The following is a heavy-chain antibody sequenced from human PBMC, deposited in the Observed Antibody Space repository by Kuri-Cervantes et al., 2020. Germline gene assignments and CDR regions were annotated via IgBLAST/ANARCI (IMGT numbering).Heavy chain of an antibody. CDR3: ARDYDFWSGEPEAYYGMDV. CDR1: GFTFSDYY. J-gene: IGHJ6*02. CDR2: ISSSGSTI. V-gene: IGHV3-11*04. Sequence: GESLKISCAASGFTFSDYYMSWIRQAPGKGLEWVSYISSSGSTIYYADPVKGRFTISRDNSKNTLYLQMNSLRAEDTAVYYCARDYDFWSGEPEAYYGMDVWGQGTTVTVSS. D-gene: IGHD3-3*01.